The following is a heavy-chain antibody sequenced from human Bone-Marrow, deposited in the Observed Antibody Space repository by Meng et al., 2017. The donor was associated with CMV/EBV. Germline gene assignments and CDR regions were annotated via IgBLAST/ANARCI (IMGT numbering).Heavy chain of an antibody. D-gene: IGHD2-2*01. V-gene: IGHV1-18*01. CDR1: GYIFPNYG. CDR2: ISTYNGKT. J-gene: IGHJ6*02. Sequence: ASVKVSGKASGYIFPNYGISWVRQAPGQGHEWMGWISTYNGKTNYAQSFQGRVTLTADTSTSTVYMELRSLRSDDTAVYYCARDRYCSITSCYASVSWYYYGMDAWGQGTTVTVSS. CDR3: ARDRYCSITSCYASVSWYYYGMDA.